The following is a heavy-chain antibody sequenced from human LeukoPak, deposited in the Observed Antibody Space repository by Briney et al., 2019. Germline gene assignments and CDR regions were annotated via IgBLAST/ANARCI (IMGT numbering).Heavy chain of an antibody. CDR1: GFSFSGHW. CDR2: TKPDGSEK. V-gene: IGHV3-7*02. Sequence: PGGSLRLSCAASGFSFSGHWMNWVRQPPGKGLEWVANTKPDGSEKYYVDSVKGRFTISRDDAKRSLDLQMDSLRAEDTAIYYCAYRNSLDYWGQGTLVTVSS. CDR3: AYRNSLDY. J-gene: IGHJ4*02. D-gene: IGHD1-26*01.